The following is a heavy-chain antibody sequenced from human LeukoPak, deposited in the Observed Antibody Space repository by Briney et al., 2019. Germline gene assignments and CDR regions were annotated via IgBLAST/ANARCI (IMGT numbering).Heavy chain of an antibody. CDR3: AVFGYSSSWETRDYY. Sequence: ASVKVSCKASGYTFTSYDINWERQATGQGLEWMGWMNPNSGNTGYAQKFQGRVTMTRNTSISTAYMELSSLRSEDTAVYYCAVFGYSSSWETRDYYWGQGTLVTVSS. CDR2: MNPNSGNT. D-gene: IGHD6-13*01. V-gene: IGHV1-8*01. CDR1: GYTFTSYD. J-gene: IGHJ4*02.